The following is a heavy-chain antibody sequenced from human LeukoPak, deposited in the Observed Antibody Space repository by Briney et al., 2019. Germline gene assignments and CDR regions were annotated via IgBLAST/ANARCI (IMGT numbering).Heavy chain of an antibody. Sequence: ASVKVSFKSSGYTFSNHYVQWLRHAPGQGPEWVGWINPYSEDTSSARKCQGRVTMTKNTYITPAYLELTGLTSADKAIYYGAREGRGLGHWGEFDFWGQGALVTVSS. CDR1: GYTFSNHY. D-gene: IGHD7-27*01. V-gene: IGHV1-2*02. CDR3: AREGRGLGHWGEFDF. CDR2: INPYSEDT. J-gene: IGHJ4*02.